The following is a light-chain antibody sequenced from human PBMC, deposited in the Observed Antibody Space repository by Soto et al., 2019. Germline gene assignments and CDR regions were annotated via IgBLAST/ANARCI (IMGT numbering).Light chain of an antibody. V-gene: IGLV1-40*01. CDR2: GNR. J-gene: IGLJ1*01. CDR3: QSYDSSLSAYV. CDR1: SSNIGAGYD. Sequence: QSVLTQPPSVSGGAPGQRVTISCTGTSSNIGAGYDVSWYQHLPGTAPKLLIYGNRFRPSGVPDRFSGSQSGTSAFLAITGLQAEDEADYYCQSYDSSLSAYVFGAGTKLTVL.